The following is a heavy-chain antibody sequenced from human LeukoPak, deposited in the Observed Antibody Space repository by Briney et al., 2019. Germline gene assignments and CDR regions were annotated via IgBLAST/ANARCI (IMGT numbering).Heavy chain of an antibody. Sequence: GASVKVSCKASGYTFTGYYMHWVRQAPGQGLEWMGWISGYNGNTNYAQKFQGRVTMTRDMSTSTAYMELRSLRSDDTAVYYCARGLAAAVGVFDYWGQGTLVTVSS. CDR3: ARGLAAAVGVFDY. J-gene: IGHJ4*02. D-gene: IGHD6-13*01. CDR1: GYTFTGYY. V-gene: IGHV1-18*04. CDR2: ISGYNGNT.